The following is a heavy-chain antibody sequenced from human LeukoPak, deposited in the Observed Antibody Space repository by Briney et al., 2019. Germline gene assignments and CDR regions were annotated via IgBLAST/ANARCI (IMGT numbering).Heavy chain of an antibody. CDR1: GFIFSSYS. D-gene: IGHD1-26*01. CDR3: ARDRIVGATTSGY. CDR2: ISSSSSYI. V-gene: IGHV3-21*01. J-gene: IGHJ4*02. Sequence: GGSLRLSCAASGFIFSSYSMNWVRQAPGKGLEWVSSISSSSSYIYYADSVKGRFTISRDNAKNSLYLQMNSLRAEDTAVYYCARDRIVGATTSGYWGQGTLVTVSS.